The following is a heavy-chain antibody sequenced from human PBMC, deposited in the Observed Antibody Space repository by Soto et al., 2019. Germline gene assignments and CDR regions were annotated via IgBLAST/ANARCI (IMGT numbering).Heavy chain of an antibody. D-gene: IGHD1-1*01. CDR2: VRSKNYNYAT. J-gene: IGHJ4*02. CDR3: ATRRSAPGTPYYFNF. V-gene: IGHV3-73*01. Sequence: GGSLRLSCAVSGLTFSDTSIQWVRQTSGKGLEWLGHVRSKNYNYATAYAASVTARFTIFRDDSRNTAYLQMNSLQTEDTALYYCATRRSAPGTPYYFNFWGQGTPVTVSS. CDR1: GLTFSDTS.